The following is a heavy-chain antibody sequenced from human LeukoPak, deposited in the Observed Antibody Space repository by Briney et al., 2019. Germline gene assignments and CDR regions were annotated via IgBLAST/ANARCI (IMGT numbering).Heavy chain of an antibody. Sequence: SETLPLTCTVSGGSISSYYWSWIRQPPGKGLEWIGYIYYSGSTNYNPSLKSRVTISVDTSKNQFSLKLSSVTAADTAVYYCASAEQPRPGAFDIWGQGTMVTVSS. J-gene: IGHJ3*02. CDR2: IYYSGST. CDR1: GGSISSYY. CDR3: ASAEQPRPGAFDI. V-gene: IGHV4-59*01. D-gene: IGHD6-13*01.